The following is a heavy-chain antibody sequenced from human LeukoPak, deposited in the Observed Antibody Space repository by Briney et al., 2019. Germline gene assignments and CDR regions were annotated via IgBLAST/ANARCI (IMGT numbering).Heavy chain of an antibody. D-gene: IGHD6-19*01. CDR3: ARRALAGTFDY. CDR1: GFSFTNYW. Sequence: GESLKISCKGSGFSFTNYWIGWVRQMPGKGLEWMGIIYPDDSDTRYSPSFQGQVAISVDKSISTAYLQWSSPKASDTAMYYCARRALAGTFDYWGQGTLVTVSS. V-gene: IGHV5-51*01. J-gene: IGHJ4*02. CDR2: IYPDDSDT.